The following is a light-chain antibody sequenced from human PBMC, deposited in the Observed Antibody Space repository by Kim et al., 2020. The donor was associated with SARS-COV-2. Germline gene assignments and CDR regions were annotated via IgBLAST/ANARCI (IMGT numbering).Light chain of an antibody. CDR3: QVWDSSTWV. J-gene: IGLJ3*02. CDR2: RDY. V-gene: IGLV3-9*01. Sequence: SSELTQPLSVSVALGQTASITCGGNNIVRRNVHWYQQRPGQAPVLVIYRDYNRPSGIPERFSGSNSGNTATLTISRAQDGDEADYYCQVWDSSTWVFGGGTKLTVL. CDR1: NIVRRN.